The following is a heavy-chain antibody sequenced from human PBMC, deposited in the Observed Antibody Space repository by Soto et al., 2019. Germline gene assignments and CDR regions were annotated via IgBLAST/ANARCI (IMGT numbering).Heavy chain of an antibody. Sequence: QVQLVESGGCLVQPGRSLRLSCAASGYTFISYGMHWVRQAPGKGLEWVAVIWHDGSNKYYADSVKGRFTISRDNSKNTLYLQMNSLRAEDTAVYYCARGSPPDYWGQGALITVSS. J-gene: IGHJ4*02. CDR1: GYTFISYG. CDR2: IWHDGSNK. CDR3: ARGSPPDY. V-gene: IGHV3-33*01.